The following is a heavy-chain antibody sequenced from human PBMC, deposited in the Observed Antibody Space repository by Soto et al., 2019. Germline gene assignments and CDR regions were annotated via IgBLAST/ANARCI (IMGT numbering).Heavy chain of an antibody. CDR2: IKSDGSDT. D-gene: IGHD4-17*01. Sequence: EVQLVESGGGLVQPGGSLRLSCAASGFTFSSYWMHCVRQAPGKGLVWVSRIKSDGSDTSYADSVKGRFTISRDNAKNTLYLQMSSLRAEDTAVYYCVRVAYGDLGCWGQGTQVTVSS. CDR1: GFTFSSYW. J-gene: IGHJ4*02. V-gene: IGHV3-74*01. CDR3: VRVAYGDLGC.